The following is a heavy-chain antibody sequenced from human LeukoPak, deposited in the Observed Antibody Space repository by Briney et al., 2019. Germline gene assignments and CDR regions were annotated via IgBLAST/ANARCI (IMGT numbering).Heavy chain of an antibody. J-gene: IGHJ3*02. CDR2: IIPIFGTA. V-gene: IGHV1-69*13. CDR1: GGTFSSYA. D-gene: IGHD2-2*01. Sequence: ASVKVSCKASGGTFSSYAISWVRQAPGQGLEWRGGIIPIFGTANYAQKFQGRVTITADESTSTAYMELSSLRSEDTAVYYCARETERPYCSSTSCYGAFDIWGQGTMVTVSS. CDR3: ARETERPYCSSTSCYGAFDI.